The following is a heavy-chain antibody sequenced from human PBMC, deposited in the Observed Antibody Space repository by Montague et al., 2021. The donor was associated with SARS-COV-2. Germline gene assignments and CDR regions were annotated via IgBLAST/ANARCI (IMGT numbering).Heavy chain of an antibody. CDR3: ANRGVRYFDAQGVWYYFDY. CDR2: ISDSGGST. Sequence: SLRLSCAASGLTFSSYGMTWVRQAPGKGLEWVSTISDSGGSTYYADSVKGRFTISRDNSKNTLYLQMNSLRAEDTAVYYCANRGVRYFDAQGVWYYFDYWGQGTLVTVSS. CDR1: GLTFSSYG. J-gene: IGHJ4*02. V-gene: IGHV3-23*01. D-gene: IGHD3-9*01.